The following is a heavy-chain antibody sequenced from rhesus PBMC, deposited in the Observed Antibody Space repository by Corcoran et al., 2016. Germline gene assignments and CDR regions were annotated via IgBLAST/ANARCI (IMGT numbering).Heavy chain of an antibody. CDR2: IYGSGGGT. V-gene: IGHV4-106*01. J-gene: IGHJ4*01. D-gene: IGHD2-39*01. Sequence: QVQLQESGPGLVKPSETLSLTCAVSGGSISDDYYWSWIRQPPGKGLGWVGYIYGSGGGTNYKPSLKNRVTIAIDTSTNQFSLKLSSVTAADTAVYYCAREIVVGAYFDYWGQGVLVTVSS. CDR3: AREIVVGAYFDY. CDR1: GGSISDDYY.